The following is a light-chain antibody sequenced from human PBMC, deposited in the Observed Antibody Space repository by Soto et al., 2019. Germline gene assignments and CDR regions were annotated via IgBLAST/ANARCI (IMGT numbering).Light chain of an antibody. CDR3: QQYYSTPYT. CDR1: QSVLYSSNNKNY. J-gene: IGKJ2*01. V-gene: IGKV4-1*01. CDR2: WAS. Sequence: DIVMTQSPDSLAVSLGERATINCKSSQSVLYSSNNKNYLAWYQHKPGQPPNLLISWASTRESGVPDRFSGSGSGKDFTLTISSLQAEDVAVYYCQQYYSTPYTFGQGTKLEIK.